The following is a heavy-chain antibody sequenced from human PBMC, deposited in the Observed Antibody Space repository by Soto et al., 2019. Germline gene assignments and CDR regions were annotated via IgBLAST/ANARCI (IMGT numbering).Heavy chain of an antibody. V-gene: IGHV4-39*01. CDR3: ASIRYYDISGAMDV. Sequence: SETLSLTCTVSGGSTSSADYYWALTPQPPGKGLEGIGTIYDSGSTYSNPSLKSRVAMAIDTSKNQFTLGMRSVTAADTAVYYCASIRYYDISGAMDVWGQGATVTVSS. CDR2: IYDSGST. D-gene: IGHD3-22*01. CDR1: GGSTSSADYY. J-gene: IGHJ6*02.